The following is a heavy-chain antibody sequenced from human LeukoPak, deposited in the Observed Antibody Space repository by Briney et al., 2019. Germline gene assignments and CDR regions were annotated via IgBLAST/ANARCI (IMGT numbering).Heavy chain of an antibody. CDR3: ACLCPQEAAYDIQYNWFDP. CDR1: GYSFTSYW. V-gene: IGHV5-10-1*01. Sequence: GESLKISCKGSGYSFTSYWISWVRQMPGKGLEWMGRIDPSDSYTNYSPSFQGHVTISADKSISTAYLQWSSLKASDTAMYYCACLCPQEAAYDIQYNWFDPWGQGTLVTVSS. D-gene: IGHD3-9*01. CDR2: IDPSDSYT. J-gene: IGHJ5*02.